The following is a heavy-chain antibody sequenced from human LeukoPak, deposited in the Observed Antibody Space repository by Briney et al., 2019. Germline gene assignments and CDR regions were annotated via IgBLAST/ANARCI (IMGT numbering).Heavy chain of an antibody. J-gene: IGHJ6*02. CDR3: ARVRVRGNSNYYYYYGMDV. CDR2: IKQDGSEK. Sequence: PGGSLRLSCAASGFTFSSYWMSWVRQAPGKGLEWVANIKQDGSEKYYVDSVEGRFTISRDNAKNSLYLQMNSLRAEDTAVYYCARVRVRGNSNYYYYYGMDVWGQGTTVTVSS. CDR1: GFTFSSYW. D-gene: IGHD4-23*01. V-gene: IGHV3-7*01.